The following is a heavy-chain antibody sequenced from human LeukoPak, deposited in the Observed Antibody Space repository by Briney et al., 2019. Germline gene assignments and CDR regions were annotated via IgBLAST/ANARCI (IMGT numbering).Heavy chain of an antibody. CDR3: TRDLTHDAFDI. V-gene: IGHV3-21*01. Sequence: GGSLRLSCAASGFTFSSYAMSWVRQAPGKGLEWVSSISSSSSYIYYADSVKGRFTISRDNAKNSLYLQMNSLRAEDTAVYYCTRDLTHDAFDIWGQGTMVTVSS. D-gene: IGHD1-14*01. J-gene: IGHJ3*02. CDR1: GFTFSSYA. CDR2: ISSSSSYI.